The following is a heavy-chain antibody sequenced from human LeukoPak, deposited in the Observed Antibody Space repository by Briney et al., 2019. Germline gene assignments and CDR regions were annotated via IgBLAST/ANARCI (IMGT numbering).Heavy chain of an antibody. CDR2: ISGSGART. Sequence: GGSLRLSCAASGFTFSSNAMSWVRQAPGKGLEWVSAISGSGARTYYADSVKGRFTISRDNSKNTLYLQMSSLRAEDTAVYYCAKPHSGWYSFDYWGQGTLVTVSS. CDR1: GFTFSSNA. D-gene: IGHD6-19*01. V-gene: IGHV3-23*01. J-gene: IGHJ4*02. CDR3: AKPHSGWYSFDY.